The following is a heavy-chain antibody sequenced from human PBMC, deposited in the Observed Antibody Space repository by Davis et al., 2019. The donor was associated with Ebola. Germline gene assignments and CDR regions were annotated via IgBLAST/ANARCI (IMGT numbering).Heavy chain of an antibody. CDR1: GYTFTTYT. J-gene: IGHJ4*02. CDR2: INTNTGNP. Sequence: AASVKVSCKASGYTFTTYTVNWVRQAPGQGLEWMGWINTNTGNPTYAQGFTGRFVFSLDTSVSTAYLQISSLKAEDTAVYYCAREHFYYDSSGYPDWGQGTLVTVSS. V-gene: IGHV7-4-1*02. CDR3: AREHFYYDSSGYPD. D-gene: IGHD3-22*01.